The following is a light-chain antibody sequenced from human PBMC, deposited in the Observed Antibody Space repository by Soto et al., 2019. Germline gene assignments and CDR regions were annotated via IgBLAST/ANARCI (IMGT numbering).Light chain of an antibody. V-gene: IGLV2-23*01. CDR1: KNNLGSYDL. J-gene: IGLJ2*01. CDR3: CSLEGSNALVV. Sequence: QSALTQPASVSGSPGQSITVSCTGTKNNLGSYDLVSWYQKYPDKAPTLLIYEATKRPSGISDRFSGSKSGFTASRTISGLRAEDEADYYCCSLEGSNALVVFGGGTKVTVL. CDR2: EAT.